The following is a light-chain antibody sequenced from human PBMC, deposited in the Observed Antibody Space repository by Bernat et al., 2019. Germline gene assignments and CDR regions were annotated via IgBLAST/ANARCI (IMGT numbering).Light chain of an antibody. CDR3: SSYTSSTTLV. CDR1: SSDIGAYNY. V-gene: IGLV2-14*01. Sequence: QSALTQPASLSGSPGQSITISCTGTSSDIGAYNYVSWYQQHPCKAPKLMIYDVTNRPSGVSNRFPGAKSGNTASLSISGLQAEDEADYYCSSYTSSTTLVFGGGTKVTVL. CDR2: DVT. J-gene: IGLJ3*02.